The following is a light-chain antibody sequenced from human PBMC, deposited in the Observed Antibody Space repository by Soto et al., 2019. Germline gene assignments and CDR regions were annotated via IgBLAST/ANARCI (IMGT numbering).Light chain of an antibody. J-gene: IGKJ5*01. CDR2: GAS. V-gene: IGKV3-15*01. CDR1: QSVSSN. Sequence: EIVMPHSQAPLAVSPGERATLSCSASQSVSSNLAWYQRIPGQAPRLLIFGASTRATGIPARFSGSGSGTEFTLTISSLQSEDFAVYYCQQYNDWPPITFGQGTRLEIK. CDR3: QQYNDWPPIT.